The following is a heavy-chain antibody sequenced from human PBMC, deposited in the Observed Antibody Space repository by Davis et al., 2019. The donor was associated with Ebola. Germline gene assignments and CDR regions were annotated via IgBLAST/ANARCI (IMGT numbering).Heavy chain of an antibody. CDR3: VRDPRAGQKDAFDI. J-gene: IGHJ3*02. V-gene: IGHV3-48*02. CDR1: GFTLSSYN. CDR2: INNSGRTL. Sequence: PGGSLRLSCAASGFTLSSYNMSWVRQVPGKGLEWVSCINNSGRTLYYADSVKGRFTISRDSAKNSLYLQMNSLRDEDTAVYYCVRDPRAGQKDAFDIWGQGTMVIVSS.